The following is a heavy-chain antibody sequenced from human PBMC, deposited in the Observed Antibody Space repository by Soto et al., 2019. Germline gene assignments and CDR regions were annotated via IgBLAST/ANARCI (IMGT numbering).Heavy chain of an antibody. Sequence: QLQLQESGPGLVEPSGTLSLTCAVSRVAITSNWWSWVRQPPGKGLEWIGEIYHSGDTRYNPSLKSRVTMSVDKSKNQLSLKLNSVTAADTAVYFCATYYDVLTGYTFDSWGQGALVTVSS. CDR2: IYHSGDT. CDR3: ATYYDVLTGYTFDS. CDR1: RVAITSNW. V-gene: IGHV4-4*02. D-gene: IGHD3-9*01. J-gene: IGHJ4*02.